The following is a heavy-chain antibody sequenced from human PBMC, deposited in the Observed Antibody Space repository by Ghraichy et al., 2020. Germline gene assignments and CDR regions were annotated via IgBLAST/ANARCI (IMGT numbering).Heavy chain of an antibody. CDR1: GGSFSGYY. V-gene: IGHV4-34*01. Sequence: SETLSLTCAVYGGSFSGYYWSWIRQPPGKGLEWIGEINHSGSTNYNPSLKSRVTISVDTSKNQFSLKLSSVTAADTAVYYCARRQDPNCSGGSCYSDWFDPWGQGTLVTVSS. D-gene: IGHD2-15*01. CDR3: ARRQDPNCSGGSCYSDWFDP. CDR2: INHSGST. J-gene: IGHJ5*02.